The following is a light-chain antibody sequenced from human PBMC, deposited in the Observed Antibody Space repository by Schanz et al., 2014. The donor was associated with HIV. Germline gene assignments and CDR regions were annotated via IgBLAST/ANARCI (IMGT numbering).Light chain of an antibody. Sequence: NFMLTQPHSVSESPGKTVTISCTRSSGSIASNYVHWYHHPPGSAPTTVIYEDNQRPSGVPDRFSGSIDSSSNSASLTISGLKTEDEADYYCQSYDSSNVVFGGGTKLTVL. CDR3: QSYDSSNVV. V-gene: IGLV6-57*04. CDR1: SGSIASNY. J-gene: IGLJ2*01. CDR2: EDN.